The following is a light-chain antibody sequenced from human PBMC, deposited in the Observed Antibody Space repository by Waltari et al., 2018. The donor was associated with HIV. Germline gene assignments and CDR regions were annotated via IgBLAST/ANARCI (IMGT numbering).Light chain of an antibody. Sequence: QAVVTQEPSLTVSPGDTVTLTCGSSTVAVPSGHSPYWFQQKPGQAPTTVIYDTKNKPSWTPARFSGSLVGDKAALTLSGAQPEDEADYYCLLSYSGGPWVFGGGTKLTVL. J-gene: IGLJ3*02. CDR1: TVAVPSGHS. CDR3: LLSYSGGPWV. CDR2: DTK. V-gene: IGLV7-46*01.